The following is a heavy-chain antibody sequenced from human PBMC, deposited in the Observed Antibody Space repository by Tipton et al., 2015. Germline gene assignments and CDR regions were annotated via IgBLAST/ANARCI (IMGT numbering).Heavy chain of an antibody. CDR3: ARGQDETTSGEYFTH. Sequence: LRLSCSVSGASVSSGFYYWTWIRQPPGKGLEWIGYVFVPGSTNFNPSLRSRVTISVDTSKNRFSLELMSVTAADTAMYYCARGQDETTSGEYFTHWGQGTLVTVSS. CDR2: VFVPGST. J-gene: IGHJ1*01. D-gene: IGHD2/OR15-2a*01. CDR1: GASVSSGFYY. V-gene: IGHV4-61*01.